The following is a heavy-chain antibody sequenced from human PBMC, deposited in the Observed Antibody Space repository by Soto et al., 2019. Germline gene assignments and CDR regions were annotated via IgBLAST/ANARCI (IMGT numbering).Heavy chain of an antibody. CDR3: ARHMLKWAPYSSSWYAFDI. CDR2: IYHSGST. Sequence: PSETLSLTCAVSGGSISSGGYSWSWIRQPPGKGLEWIGYIYHSGSTYYNPSLKSRVTISVDTSKNQFSLKLSSVTAADTAVYYCARHMLKWAPYSSSWYAFDIWGQGTMVTVSS. V-gene: IGHV4-30-2*01. D-gene: IGHD6-13*01. CDR1: GGSISSGGYS. J-gene: IGHJ3*02.